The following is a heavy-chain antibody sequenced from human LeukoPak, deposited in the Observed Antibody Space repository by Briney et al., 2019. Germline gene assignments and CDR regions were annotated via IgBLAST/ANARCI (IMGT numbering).Heavy chain of an antibody. CDR1: GFTFSSSW. V-gene: IGHV3-7*01. J-gene: IGHJ4*02. Sequence: GGSLRLSCAASGFTFSSSWMSWVRQAPGKGLEWVANIKQDGSEKYYVDSVKGRFTLSRDNAKNSLYLQMNSLRAEDTAVYYCTNVIDSQDYWGQGTLVTVSS. CDR3: TNVIDSQDY. D-gene: IGHD3-16*02. CDR2: IKQDGSEK.